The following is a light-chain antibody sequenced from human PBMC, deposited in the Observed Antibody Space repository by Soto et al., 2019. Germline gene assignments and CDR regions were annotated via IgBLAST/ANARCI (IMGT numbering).Light chain of an antibody. CDR1: QSISTY. Sequence: DIQMTQSPSSLSASVGDRVTITCRASQSISTYLNWYQQKPGKAPKLLIYTASNLQSGVPSRFSGSGSGTDFTLTISSLQPEDFATYYCQQSYLTLAWTFGQGTKVEIK. CDR3: QQSYLTLAWT. J-gene: IGKJ1*01. V-gene: IGKV1-39*01. CDR2: TAS.